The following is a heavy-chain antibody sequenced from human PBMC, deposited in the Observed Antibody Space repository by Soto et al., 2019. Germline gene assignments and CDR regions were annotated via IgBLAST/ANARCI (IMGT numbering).Heavy chain of an antibody. Sequence: EVQLLESGGGLVEPGGSLRLSCAGSGFIFNTYAMSWVRQAPGKGLEWVSGTSGGGLAHYADSVRGRFTISRDNSKNTLYLQMNSLKGEDTAVYYCAKDRDIDRGWFDPWGQGTPVTVSS. D-gene: IGHD2-15*01. CDR3: AKDRDIDRGWFDP. CDR2: TSGGGLA. J-gene: IGHJ5*02. CDR1: GFIFNTYA. V-gene: IGHV3-23*01.